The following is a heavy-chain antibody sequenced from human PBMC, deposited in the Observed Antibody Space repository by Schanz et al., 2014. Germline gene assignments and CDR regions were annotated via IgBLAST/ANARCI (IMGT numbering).Heavy chain of an antibody. J-gene: IGHJ3*02. D-gene: IGHD6-13*01. CDR3: ARNIIATARAYDI. V-gene: IGHV1-2*02. Sequence: QVQLVQSGPEVKKPGASVRVSCQASGYTFVGYYIHWLRQAPGQGLEWMGWINPDSGDTNYVQNFQGRVTMTRDTSISTAYMELRSLRSDDTAVYYCARNIIATARAYDIWGQGTMVTVSS. CDR1: GYTFVGYY. CDR2: INPDSGDT.